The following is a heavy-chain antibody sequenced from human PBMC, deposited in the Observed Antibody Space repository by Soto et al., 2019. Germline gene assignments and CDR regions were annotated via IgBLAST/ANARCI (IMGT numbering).Heavy chain of an antibody. J-gene: IGHJ4*02. CDR1: GQSFSGHY. D-gene: IGHD1-1*01. CDR3: ARGSGIVALPGELEDVNYDY. V-gene: IGHV4-34*01. Sequence: QVQLQQWGAGLVKPSETLSLSCAVYGQSFSGHYWAWIRQPPGKGLEWIGEINESGSTYYNPSLKGRVTISTDTSKNQSYLKLSTVSAEDTAAYYCARGSGIVALPGELEDVNYDYWGQGTLVNVSS. CDR2: INESGST.